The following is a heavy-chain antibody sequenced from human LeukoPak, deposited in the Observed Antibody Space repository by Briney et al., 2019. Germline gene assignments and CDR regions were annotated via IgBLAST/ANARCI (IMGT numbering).Heavy chain of an antibody. CDR1: GFSLSTSGVG. J-gene: IGHJ3*02. CDR2: IYWDDDK. CDR3: AHVKRGGPWLPSRPYAFDI. D-gene: IGHD5-18*01. Sequence: ASGPTLVNPTQTLTLTCTFSGFSLSTSGVGVGWIRQPPGKALEWLALIYWDDDKRYSPSLKSRLTITKDTSKNQVVLTMTNMDPVDTATYYCAHVKRGGPWLPSRPYAFDIWGQGTMVTVSS. V-gene: IGHV2-5*02.